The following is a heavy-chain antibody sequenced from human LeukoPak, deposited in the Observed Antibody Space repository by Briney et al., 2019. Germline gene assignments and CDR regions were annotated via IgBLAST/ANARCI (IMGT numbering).Heavy chain of an antibody. CDR1: GYTFTSYY. Sequence: ASVKVSCKASGYTFTSYYMHWVRQAPGQGLEWMGIINPSGGSTSYAQKFQGRVTMTRDTSTSTVYMELSSLRSEDTAVYYCARDTDFGVVKGSFDYWGQGTLVTVSS. CDR3: ARDTDFGVVKGSFDY. V-gene: IGHV1-46*01. CDR2: INPSGGST. J-gene: IGHJ4*02. D-gene: IGHD3-3*01.